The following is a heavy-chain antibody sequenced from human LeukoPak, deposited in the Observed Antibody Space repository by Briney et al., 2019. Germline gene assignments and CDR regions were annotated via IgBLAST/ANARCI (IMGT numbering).Heavy chain of an antibody. J-gene: IGHJ3*02. D-gene: IGHD2-2*01. CDR1: GGSISSSSYY. Sequence: SETLSLTCTVSGGSISSSSYYWGWIRQPPGKGLEWIGSIYYSGSTYYNPSLKSRVTISVDTSKNQFSLKLSSVTAADTAVYYCARHTIVVPAGGAFDIWGQGTMVTVSS. V-gene: IGHV4-39*07. CDR2: IYYSGST. CDR3: ARHTIVVPAGGAFDI.